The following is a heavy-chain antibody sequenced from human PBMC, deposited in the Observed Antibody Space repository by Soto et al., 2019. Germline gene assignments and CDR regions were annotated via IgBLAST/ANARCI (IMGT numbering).Heavy chain of an antibody. Sequence: QVQLVQSGAEVKEPGSSVKVSCKASGGTFANFIMNWVRQTPGQGLEWMGGIVPMFGTATYAEKFKGRVTISATESTRTAYMELTSLRSEDTAVYYCARNGTYSSSLSQYSGMDVWGQGTTVTVS. CDR1: GGTFANFI. CDR2: IVPMFGTA. J-gene: IGHJ6*02. D-gene: IGHD6-6*01. V-gene: IGHV1-69*01. CDR3: ARNGTYSSSLSQYSGMDV.